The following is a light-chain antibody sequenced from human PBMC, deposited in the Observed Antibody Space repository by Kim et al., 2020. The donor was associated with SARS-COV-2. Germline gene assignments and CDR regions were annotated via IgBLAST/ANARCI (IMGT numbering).Light chain of an antibody. Sequence: ASVGDAVTITGRASQDISNSLAWYQQKPGKAPRLLLYAASTLHSGVPSRFSGSGSGSDYTLTINSLQPEDFATYYCHQYSGTLGTFGQGTKVDIK. J-gene: IGKJ1*01. CDR3: HQYSGTLGT. CDR1: QDISNS. V-gene: IGKV1-NL1*01. CDR2: AAS.